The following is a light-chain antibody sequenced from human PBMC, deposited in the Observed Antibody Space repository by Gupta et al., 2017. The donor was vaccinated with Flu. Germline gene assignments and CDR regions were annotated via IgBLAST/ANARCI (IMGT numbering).Light chain of an antibody. CDR1: QSIASS. CDR2: YAS. V-gene: IGKV6-21*01. J-gene: IGKJ1*01. Sequence: EILLTQSPDFQSVTPKDKVTITCRASQSIASSLHWYQQKPEQSPKLLLKYASQYVSGVPSRFSGRRSGTXFHLTVXSLEAEDAATYYCPQRCSLPTTFGXATKVQIK. CDR3: PQRCSLPTT.